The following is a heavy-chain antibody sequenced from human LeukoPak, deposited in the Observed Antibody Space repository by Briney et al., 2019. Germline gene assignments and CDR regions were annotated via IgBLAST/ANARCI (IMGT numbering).Heavy chain of an antibody. CDR1: GGTFSSYA. CDR2: IIPIFGTA. D-gene: IGHD6-19*01. J-gene: IGHJ4*02. CDR3: ARVGEGHIRGWYLSFDY. V-gene: IGHV1-69*06. Sequence: SVKVSCKASGGTFSSYAISWVRQAPGQGLEWMGGIIPIFGTANYAQKFQGRVTITADKSTSTAYMELSSLRSEDTAVYYCARVGEGHIRGWYLSFDYWGQGTLVTVSS.